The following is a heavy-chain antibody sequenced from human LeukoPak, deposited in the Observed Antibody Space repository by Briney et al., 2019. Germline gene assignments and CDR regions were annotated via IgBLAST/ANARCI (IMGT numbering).Heavy chain of an antibody. V-gene: IGHV1-2*02. D-gene: IGHD3-16*02. Sequence: GGSLRLSCAASGFTFSSYAMSWVRQAPGQGLEWMGYINPHTGDTKYAQRFQGRVTLTRDTSISTAYMELSRLNSDDTAVYYCARPLSPYQYYFVYWAQGTLVTVSS. J-gene: IGHJ4*02. CDR1: GFTFSSYA. CDR2: INPHTGDT. CDR3: ARPLSPYQYYFVY.